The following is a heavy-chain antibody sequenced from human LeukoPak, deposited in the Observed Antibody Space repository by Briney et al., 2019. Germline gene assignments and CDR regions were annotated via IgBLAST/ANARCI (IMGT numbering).Heavy chain of an antibody. Sequence: PSETRSLTCTVSGGSISSYYWSWIRQPPGKGLEWIGYIYYSGSTNYNPSLKSRCTISVDTSKNQFSLKVSSVTAADTAVYYCARQYSSALGSDFDYWGEGTLVTVSS. D-gene: IGHD6-25*01. CDR2: IYYSGST. V-gene: IGHV4-59*01. CDR1: GGSISSYY. CDR3: ARQYSSALGSDFDY. J-gene: IGHJ4*02.